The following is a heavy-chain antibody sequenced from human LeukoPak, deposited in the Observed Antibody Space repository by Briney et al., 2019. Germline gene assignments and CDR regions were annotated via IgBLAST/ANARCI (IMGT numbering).Heavy chain of an antibody. Sequence: EPSETLSLTCTVSGGSISSYYWTWIRQPPGKGLEWIGYIYYSGSTNYNPSLKSRVTISVDTSKNQFSLKLSSVTAADTAVYYCARHPLLYSRDGYYYYYGMDVWGQGTTVTVSS. CDR1: GGSISSYY. CDR2: IYYSGST. J-gene: IGHJ6*02. CDR3: ARHPLLYSRDGYYYYYGMDV. D-gene: IGHD6-13*01. V-gene: IGHV4-59*08.